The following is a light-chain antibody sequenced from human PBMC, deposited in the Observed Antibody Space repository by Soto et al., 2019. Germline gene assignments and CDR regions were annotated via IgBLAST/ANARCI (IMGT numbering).Light chain of an antibody. CDR1: QSVSSSY. Sequence: EIVLTQSPGTLSLSPGERXTLSXXASQSVSSSYLAWYQQKPGQAPRLLIYGASSRATGIPDRFSGSGSGTDFTLTISRLEPEXXAVYYCQQYGSSPITFGQGTRLEIK. J-gene: IGKJ5*01. V-gene: IGKV3-20*01. CDR2: GAS. CDR3: QQYGSSPIT.